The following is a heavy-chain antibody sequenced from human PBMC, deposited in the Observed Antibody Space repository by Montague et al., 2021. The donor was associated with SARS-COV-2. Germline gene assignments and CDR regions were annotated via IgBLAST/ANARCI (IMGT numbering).Heavy chain of an antibody. V-gene: IGHV2-70*11. CDR3: ARILVAAAGSPFDP. CDR2: IDWDDDK. CDR1: GFSLSTSGMC. D-gene: IGHD6-13*01. Sequence: PALVKPTQTLTLTCTFSGFSLSTSGMCVSWIRRPPGKALEWLARIDWDDDKYCSTSLKTGLTISKDTSKNQVVLTMTNMDPVDTATYYCARILVAAAGSPFDPWGQGTLVTVSS. J-gene: IGHJ5*02.